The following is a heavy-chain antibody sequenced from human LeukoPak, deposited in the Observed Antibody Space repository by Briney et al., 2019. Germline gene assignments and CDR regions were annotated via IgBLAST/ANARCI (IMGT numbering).Heavy chain of an antibody. CDR2: IFYSGST. CDR1: GGSISSYW. CDR3: ARRGGGHAFDI. D-gene: IGHD3-16*01. J-gene: IGHJ3*02. V-gene: IGHV4-59*08. Sequence: SETLSLTCTVSGGSISSYWWSWIRQPPGKGLEYIGYIFYSGSTNYNPSLKSRVTISVDTSKIHFSLRLSSVTAADTAVYYCARRGGGHAFDILGQGTMVTVSS.